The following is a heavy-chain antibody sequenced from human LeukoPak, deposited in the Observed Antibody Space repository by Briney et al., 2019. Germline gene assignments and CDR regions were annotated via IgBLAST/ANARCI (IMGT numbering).Heavy chain of an antibody. D-gene: IGHD5-24*01. CDR3: ARSDGDGYNPIDD. J-gene: IGHJ4*02. CDR1: GFTFSSYA. V-gene: IGHV3-48*02. CDR2: ISSSSSTI. Sequence: GGSLRLSCAASGFTFSSYAMHWVRQAPGKGLEWVPYISSSSSTIYYVDSVKGRFTISRDNAKNSLYLQMNSLRDEDTAVYYCARSDGDGYNPIDDWGQGTLVTVSS.